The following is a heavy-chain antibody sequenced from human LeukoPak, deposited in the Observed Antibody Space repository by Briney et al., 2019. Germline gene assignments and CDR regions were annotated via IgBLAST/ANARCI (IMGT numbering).Heavy chain of an antibody. CDR2: IYHSGST. J-gene: IGHJ4*02. CDR1: GYSISSGYY. V-gene: IGHV4-38-2*02. D-gene: IGHD6-19*01. CDR3: AREVSGWYPSY. Sequence: PSETLSLTCTVSGYSISSGYYWGWIRQPPGKGLEWIGSIYHSGSTYYNPSLKSRVTISVDTSKNQFSLKLSSVTAADTAVYYCAREVSGWYPSYWGQGTLVTVSS.